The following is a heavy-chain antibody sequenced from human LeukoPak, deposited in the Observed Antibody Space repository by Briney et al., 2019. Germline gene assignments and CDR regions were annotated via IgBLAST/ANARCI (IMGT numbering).Heavy chain of an antibody. CDR2: MNPNSGNT. V-gene: IGHV1-8*01. Sequence: ASVKVSCKASGYTFTSYDINWVRQATGQGLEWMGWMNPNSGNTGYAQKFQGRVTMTRNTSISTAYMELSSLRSEDTAVHYCARGRRVRYFDWLSRRAYYFDYWGQGTLVAVSS. J-gene: IGHJ4*02. CDR1: GYTFTSYD. D-gene: IGHD3-9*01. CDR3: ARGRRVRYFDWLSRRAYYFDY.